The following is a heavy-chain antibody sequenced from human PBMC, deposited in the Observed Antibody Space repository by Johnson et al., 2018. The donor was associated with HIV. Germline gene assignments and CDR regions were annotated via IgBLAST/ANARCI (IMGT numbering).Heavy chain of an antibody. CDR2: MSFDETNS. CDR1: GFSFSSFA. CDR3: ARPRRGMATNRDAFDI. Sequence: QMQLVESGGGVVQPGRSLRLSCVASGFSFSSFAMHWVRQAPGKGLQWVAVMSFDETNSYDSDSVDVKGRFTISRDNSKNTLYLQMDSLRGEDTAVYYCARPRRGMATNRDAFDIWGQGTMVTVSS. J-gene: IGHJ3*02. V-gene: IGHV3-30-3*01. D-gene: IGHD5-24*01.